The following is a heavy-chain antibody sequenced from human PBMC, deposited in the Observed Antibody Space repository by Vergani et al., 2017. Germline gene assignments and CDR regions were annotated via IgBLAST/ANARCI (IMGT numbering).Heavy chain of an antibody. D-gene: IGHD6-19*01. CDR3: AREKVGSGWYYFDY. CDR2: IYSGGST. V-gene: IGHV3-66*02. J-gene: IGHJ4*02. CDR1: GFTVSSNY. Sequence: EVQLVESGGGLVQPGGSLRLSCAASGFTVSSNYMSWVRQAPGKGLEWGSVIYSGGSTYYADSVKGRFTISRDNSKNTLYLQMNSLRAEDTAVYYCAREKVGSGWYYFDYWGQGTLVTVSS.